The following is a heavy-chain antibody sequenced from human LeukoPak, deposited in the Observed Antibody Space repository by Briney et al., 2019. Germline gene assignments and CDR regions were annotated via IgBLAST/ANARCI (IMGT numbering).Heavy chain of an antibody. V-gene: IGHV3-9*01. D-gene: IGHD5-18*01. Sequence: PGGSLRLSCAASGFTFDDYAMHWVRQAPGKGLEWVSGISWHSENVGYADSVKGRFTISRDNAKNSLYLQMNSLRAEDTALYYCAKATGHSYGDPVDAFDIWGQGTMVTVSS. CDR1: GFTFDDYA. CDR2: ISWHSENV. CDR3: AKATGHSYGDPVDAFDI. J-gene: IGHJ3*02.